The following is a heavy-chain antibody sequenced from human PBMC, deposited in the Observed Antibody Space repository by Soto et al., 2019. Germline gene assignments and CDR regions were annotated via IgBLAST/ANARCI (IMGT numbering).Heavy chain of an antibody. Sequence: SQTLSLTCAISGDSVSSNSAAWNWIRQSPSRGLEWLGRTYYRSKWYNDYAVSVKSRITINPDTSKNQFSLQLNSVTPEDTAVYYCARALAAAVSLELPYYYYYGMDVWGQGTTVTVS. D-gene: IGHD6-13*01. CDR2: TYYRSKWYN. J-gene: IGHJ6*02. V-gene: IGHV6-1*01. CDR1: GDSVSSNSAA. CDR3: ARALAAAVSLELPYYYYYGMDV.